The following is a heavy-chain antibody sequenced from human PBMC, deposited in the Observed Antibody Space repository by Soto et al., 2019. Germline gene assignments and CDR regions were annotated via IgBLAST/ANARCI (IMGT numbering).Heavy chain of an antibody. V-gene: IGHV4-59*01. CDR3: ASYSYGYFDY. Sequence: WETLSLTCTVSGGSISSYYWSWIRQPPGKGLEWIGYIYYSGSTNYNPSLKSRVTISVDTSKNQFSLKLSSVTAADTAVYYCASYSYGYFDYWGQGTLVTVSS. CDR2: IYYSGST. D-gene: IGHD5-18*01. CDR1: GGSISSYY. J-gene: IGHJ4*02.